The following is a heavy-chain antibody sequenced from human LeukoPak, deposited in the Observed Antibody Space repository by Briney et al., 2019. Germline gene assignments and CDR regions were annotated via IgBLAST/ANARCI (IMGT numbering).Heavy chain of an antibody. Sequence: ASVKVSCKASGYTFTGYYMRWVRQAPGQGLEWMGWINPNSGGTNYAQKFQGRVTMTRDTSISTAYVELSRLRSDDTAVYYCARRRNRDGYKMYYFDYWGQGTLVTVSS. D-gene: IGHD5-24*01. CDR1: GYTFTGYY. CDR2: INPNSGGT. V-gene: IGHV1-2*02. J-gene: IGHJ4*02. CDR3: ARRRNRDGYKMYYFDY.